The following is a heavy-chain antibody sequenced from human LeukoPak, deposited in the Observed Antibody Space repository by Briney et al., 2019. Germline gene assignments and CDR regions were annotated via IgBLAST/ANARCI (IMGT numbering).Heavy chain of an antibody. CDR1: GLTFSRNG. J-gene: IGHJ6*03. CDR3: ARAGPYDSSGYYYQYYYYMDV. D-gene: IGHD3-22*01. CDR2: IQYDGSSK. Sequence: GGSLRLSCAASGLTFSRNGMHWVRQAPGKGLEWLAFIQYDGSSKYYADSVKGRFTISRDNSKNTLYLQMNTLRVDDTAVYYCARAGPYDSSGYYYQYYYYMDVWGKGTTVTISS. V-gene: IGHV3-30*02.